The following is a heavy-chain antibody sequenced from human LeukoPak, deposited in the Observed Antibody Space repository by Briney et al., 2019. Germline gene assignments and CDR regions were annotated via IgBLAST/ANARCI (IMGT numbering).Heavy chain of an antibody. D-gene: IGHD1-20*01. V-gene: IGHV3-48*01. CDR3: ARESITGHRDFDY. CDR2: ISSGSRTI. CDR1: GFTFSSYS. Sequence: PGGSLRLSCAASGFTFSSYSMNWVRQAPGKGLEWVSYISSGSRTIYYADSVKGRFTVSRDNAKNSLLLQMNSLRAGDTAVYYCARESITGHRDFDYWGQGTLVTVSS. J-gene: IGHJ4*02.